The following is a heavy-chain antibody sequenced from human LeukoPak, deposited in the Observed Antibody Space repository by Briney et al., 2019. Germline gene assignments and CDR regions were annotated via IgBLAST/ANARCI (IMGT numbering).Heavy chain of an antibody. D-gene: IGHD5-18*01. Sequence: RTSETLSLTCTVSGYSISSGYYWGWIRQPPGKGLEWIGSIYHSGSTYYNPSLKSRVTISVDTSKNQFSLKLSSVTAADTAVYYRARGGLGPDTAMVWGQGTLVTVSS. J-gene: IGHJ4*02. CDR1: GYSISSGYY. V-gene: IGHV4-38-2*02. CDR3: ARGGLGPDTAMV. CDR2: IYHSGST.